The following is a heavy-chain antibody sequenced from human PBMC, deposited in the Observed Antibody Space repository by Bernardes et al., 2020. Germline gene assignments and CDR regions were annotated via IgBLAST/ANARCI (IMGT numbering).Heavy chain of an antibody. Sequence: GGSLRLSCAASGFTFDDYGMSWVRQAPGKGLEWVSGINLYGGSTGYADSVKVRFTISRDNAKNSLYLQMNSLRAEDTALYYCSRDGGDSSGYYPTSWGQGTLVTVSS. CDR3: SRDGGDSSGYYPTS. CDR2: INLYGGST. CDR1: GFTFDDYG. J-gene: IGHJ5*02. D-gene: IGHD3-22*01. V-gene: IGHV3-20*04.